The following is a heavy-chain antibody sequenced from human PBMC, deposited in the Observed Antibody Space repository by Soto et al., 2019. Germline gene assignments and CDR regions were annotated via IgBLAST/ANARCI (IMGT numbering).Heavy chain of an antibody. J-gene: IGHJ4*02. Sequence: EVQLVESGGGLVKPGGSLRLSCAASGFTFSSYSMNWVRQAPGKGLEWVSSISSSSSYIYYADSVKGRFTISRDNAKNSLYLQMNSLRAEDTAVYYCAREVWFSPYYFDCWGQGTLVTVSS. D-gene: IGHD3-10*01. CDR1: GFTFSSYS. CDR3: AREVWFSPYYFDC. CDR2: ISSSSSYI. V-gene: IGHV3-21*01.